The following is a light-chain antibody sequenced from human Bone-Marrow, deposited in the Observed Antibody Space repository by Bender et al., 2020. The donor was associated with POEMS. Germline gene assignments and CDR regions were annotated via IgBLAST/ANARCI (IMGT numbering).Light chain of an antibody. CDR1: ALADEV. CDR3: QAWDSSTVL. V-gene: IGLV3-25*03. J-gene: IGLJ2*01. Sequence: SYELTQPPAVSVSPGQTARITCSADALADEVAYWYQQKARQPPVLVIFKGNQRPSGIPARFSGSTSGTTVTLTISAVQAEDEADYYCQAWDSSTVLFGGGTKLTVL. CDR2: KGN.